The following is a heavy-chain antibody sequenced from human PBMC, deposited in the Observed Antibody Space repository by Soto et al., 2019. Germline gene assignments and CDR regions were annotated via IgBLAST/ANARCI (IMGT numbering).Heavy chain of an antibody. CDR1: GNTHTIYF. D-gene: IGHD3-10*01. CDR2: INSVSGGN. J-gene: IGHJ4*02. Sequence: QEQLVQSGAEVKQPGASVRVSCKASGNTHTIYFIHWLRQARGQGLEWMGWINSVSGGNNYAHKFQGRVTMTRDTSTTTAFMELSGLRSDDTAVYFCARGGSYYAHWGQGTLVTVS. V-gene: IGHV1-2*02. CDR3: ARGGSYYAH.